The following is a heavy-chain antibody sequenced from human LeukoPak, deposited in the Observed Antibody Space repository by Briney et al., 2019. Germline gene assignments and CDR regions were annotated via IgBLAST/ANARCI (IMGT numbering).Heavy chain of an antibody. D-gene: IGHD6-19*01. CDR3: ATFRIAVAGGDELGLFY. J-gene: IGHJ4*02. CDR2: FDPEDGET. Sequence: GASVKVSCKVSGYTLTELSMHWVLQAPGKGLEWMGGFDPEDGETIYAQKFQGRVTMTEDTSTDTAYMELSNLRSEDTAVYYCATFRIAVAGGDELGLFYWGQGTLVTVSS. V-gene: IGHV1-24*01. CDR1: GYTLTELS.